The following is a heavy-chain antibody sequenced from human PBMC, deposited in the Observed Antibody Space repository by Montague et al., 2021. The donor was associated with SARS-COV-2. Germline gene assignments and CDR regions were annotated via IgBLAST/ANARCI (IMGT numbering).Heavy chain of an antibody. D-gene: IGHD6-13*01. J-gene: IGHJ4*02. Sequence: PALVKPTQTLTLTCTFSGFSLSTSGMCVSWIRQPPGKALEWLARIDWDDDKYYSTSLKTRLTTSKDTSKNQVVLTMTNMDPVDTATYYCAREIAAAGPALDYWGQGTLVTVSS. V-gene: IGHV2-70*11. CDR1: GFSLSTSGMC. CDR2: IDWDDDK. CDR3: AREIAAAGPALDY.